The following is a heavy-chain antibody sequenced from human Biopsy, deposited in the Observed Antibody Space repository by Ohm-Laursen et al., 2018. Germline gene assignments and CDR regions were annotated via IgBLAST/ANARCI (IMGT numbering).Heavy chain of an antibody. CDR3: ATTTMDTSGWFGNYFDS. V-gene: IGHV4-59*08. CDR2: IDYRGST. Sequence: GTLSLTCSVSGGSISSYYWSWIRQPPGKGLEWIGYIDYRGSTKYNPSLRSRVTMSIDTSRNQFSLKLSSVTAADTAVYYCATTTMDTSGWFGNYFDSWGQGTLVTVSA. J-gene: IGHJ4*02. CDR1: GGSISSYY. D-gene: IGHD6-19*01.